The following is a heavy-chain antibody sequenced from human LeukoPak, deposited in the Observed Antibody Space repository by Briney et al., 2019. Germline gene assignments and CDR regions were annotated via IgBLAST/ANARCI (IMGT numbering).Heavy chain of an antibody. J-gene: IGHJ3*02. CDR2: IYPSGNT. Sequence: SETLSLTCAVSGGSFSSDGYSWNWIRQPPGKGLEWIGYIYPSGNTYYNPSLKSRVTISIDRSKNQFSLNLSSVTAADTAVYYCARGYCSGSTCYLAFDIWGQGTMVTVSS. V-gene: IGHV4-30-2*01. CDR1: GGSFSSDGYS. CDR3: ARGYCSGSTCYLAFDI. D-gene: IGHD2-15*01.